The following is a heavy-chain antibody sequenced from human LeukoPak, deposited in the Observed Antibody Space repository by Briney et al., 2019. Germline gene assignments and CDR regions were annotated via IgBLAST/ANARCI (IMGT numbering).Heavy chain of an antibody. CDR1: GGSIRSSNW. CDR3: ARVEGLGGRKIDY. V-gene: IGHV4-4*02. CDR2: IYHSGST. D-gene: IGHD1-14*01. J-gene: IGHJ4*02. Sequence: SETLSLTCAASGGSIRSSNWWSWVRQPPGKGLEWIGEIYHSGSTNYNPSLKSRVTISVDKSKNQFSLKLSSVTAADTAVYYCARVEGLGGRKIDYWGQGTLVTVSS.